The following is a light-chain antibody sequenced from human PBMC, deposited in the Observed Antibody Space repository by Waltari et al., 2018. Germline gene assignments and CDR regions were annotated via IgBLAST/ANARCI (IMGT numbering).Light chain of an antibody. J-gene: IGKJ3*01. CDR1: QSLLHSNGNAY. CDR3: MQALQNPFT. V-gene: IGKV2-29*02. CDR2: RVS. Sequence: DIVMTQTPLPLHVTPGEPASISSRSRQSLLHSNGNAYLYWYLQKPGQPPRLLIYRVSNRFSGVPDRFSGSGSGTDFTLKISRVEAEDVGVYYCMQALQNPFTFGPGTKLDIK.